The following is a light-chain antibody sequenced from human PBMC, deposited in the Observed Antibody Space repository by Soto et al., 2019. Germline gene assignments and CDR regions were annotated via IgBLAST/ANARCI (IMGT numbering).Light chain of an antibody. V-gene: IGKV3-20*01. CDR1: QGVSSSY. Sequence: EIVLTQSPGTLSLSPGEGATLSCRASQGVSSSYLARYQHKPGQAPRLLIYGAYSRASGIPDRFSGSGSGTDFTLTINRLEPEDFAVYYCQQYGASVTFGPGTKVDLK. CDR3: QQYGASVT. CDR2: GAY. J-gene: IGKJ3*01.